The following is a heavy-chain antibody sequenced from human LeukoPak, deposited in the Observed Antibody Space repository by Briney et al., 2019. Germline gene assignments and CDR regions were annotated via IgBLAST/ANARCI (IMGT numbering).Heavy chain of an antibody. CDR1: GYTFTSYY. D-gene: IGHD6-6*01. Sequence: ASVKVSCKASGYTFTSYYMHWVRQAPGQGLEWMGIINPSGGTTTYAQKFQGRVTMTRDMSTSTVYMELSSLRSDDTAVYYCAREDSSSSPYYYYMDVWGKGTTVTVSS. CDR3: AREDSSSSPYYYYMDV. V-gene: IGHV1-46*01. J-gene: IGHJ6*03. CDR2: INPSGGTT.